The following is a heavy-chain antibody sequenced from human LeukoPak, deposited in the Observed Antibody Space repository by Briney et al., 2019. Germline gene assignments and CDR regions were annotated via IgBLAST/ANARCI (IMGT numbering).Heavy chain of an antibody. J-gene: IGHJ5*02. CDR3: ARDHNNWNYGVIDL. CDR2: ISGNTPTI. D-gene: IGHD1-7*01. Sequence: GGSLRLSCAASGFRFSDYYMSWIRQVPGRGLEWLSYISGNTPTIYYADSVKGRFTISRDNEKNSLYLHMNSLRAEDTAVYYCARDHNNWNYGVIDLWGQGTLVSVSS. V-gene: IGHV3-11*04. CDR1: GFRFSDYY.